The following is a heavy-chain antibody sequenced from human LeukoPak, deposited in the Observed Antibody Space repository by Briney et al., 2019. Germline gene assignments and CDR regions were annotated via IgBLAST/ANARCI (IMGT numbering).Heavy chain of an antibody. CDR2: IKQDGTEK. CDR3: ARRAGAYSHPYDY. D-gene: IGHD4/OR15-4a*01. CDR1: GFTFTTYW. Sequence: GGSLRLSCAASGFTFTTYWMSWVRQAPGKGLEWVANIKQDGTEKYYVDSVKGRFTISRDNSKNTLYLQMNSLRAEDTAVYYCARRAGAYSHPYDYWGQGTLVTVSS. V-gene: IGHV3-7*03. J-gene: IGHJ4*02.